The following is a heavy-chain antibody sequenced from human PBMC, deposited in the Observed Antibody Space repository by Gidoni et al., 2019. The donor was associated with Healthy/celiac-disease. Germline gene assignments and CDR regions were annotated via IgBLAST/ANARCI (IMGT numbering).Heavy chain of an antibody. J-gene: IGHJ4*02. CDR2: ISGSGGST. Sequence: EVQLLESGGGLVQPGGSRRISGAASGITFRSDAMGWVRQAPGKGLEWVSAISGSGGSTYYADSVKVRFTISRDNSKNTLYLQMNSLRAEDTAVYYCAKTLRFLEWLSAPLFDYWGQGTLVTVSS. CDR3: AKTLRFLEWLSAPLFDY. CDR1: GITFRSDA. D-gene: IGHD3-3*01. V-gene: IGHV3-23*01.